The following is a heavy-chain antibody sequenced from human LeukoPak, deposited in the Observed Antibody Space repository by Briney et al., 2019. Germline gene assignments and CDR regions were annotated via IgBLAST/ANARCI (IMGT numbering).Heavy chain of an antibody. CDR3: ARVGGCSGGSCYATQGDGFDI. CDR1: GVTFSTYT. J-gene: IGHJ3*02. Sequence: GGSLRLSRAASGVTFSTYTMNWVRQAPGKGLECLSCNSSRSSSIYYADSVKGRFTISRDNAKKSLYLQMNSLRAEDTAVYYCARVGGCSGGSCYATQGDGFDIWGQGTMVTVSS. D-gene: IGHD2-15*01. V-gene: IGHV3-21*01. CDR2: NSSRSSSI.